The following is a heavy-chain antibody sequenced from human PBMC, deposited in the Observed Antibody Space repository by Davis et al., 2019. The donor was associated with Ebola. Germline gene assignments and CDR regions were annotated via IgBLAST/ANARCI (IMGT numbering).Heavy chain of an antibody. CDR3: ARAGRSSSWTSPVRYYFDY. CDR1: GFTFSSYA. Sequence: PGGSLRLSCAASGFTFSSYAMHWVRQAPGKGLEWVAVISYDGSNKYYADSVKGRFTISRDNSKNTLYLQMNSLRAEDTAVYYCARAGRSSSWTSPVRYYFDYWGQGTLVTVSS. J-gene: IGHJ4*02. V-gene: IGHV3-30-3*01. D-gene: IGHD6-13*01. CDR2: ISYDGSNK.